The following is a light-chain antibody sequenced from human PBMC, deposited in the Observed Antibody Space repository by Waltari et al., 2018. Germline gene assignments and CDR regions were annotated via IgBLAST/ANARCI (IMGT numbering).Light chain of an antibody. V-gene: IGLV2-11*01. CDR1: RRYVGGSHY. CDR3: CSFAASYTSYVI. Sequence: QSALTQPRSVSGSPGQPVTITCTGPRRYVGGSHYLSWYQPPPGTAPKLMIYDVTKRPSGVPARFSGSKSGNTASLTISGLQTEDEADYYCCSFAASYTSYVIFGGGTKLTVL. CDR2: DVT. J-gene: IGLJ2*01.